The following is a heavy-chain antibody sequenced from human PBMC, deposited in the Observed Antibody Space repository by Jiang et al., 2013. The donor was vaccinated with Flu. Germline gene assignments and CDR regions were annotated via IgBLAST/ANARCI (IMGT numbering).Heavy chain of an antibody. CDR2: TYYRSKWYF. CDR3: ARDPPPGIPAAGHGWFDP. V-gene: IGHV6-1*01. Sequence: SVSRDIVAWNWIRQSPSRGLEWLGRTYYRSKWYFDYGVSVKGRITINPDTTKNQFSLQLNSVTPEDSAVYYCARDPPPGIPAAGHGWFDPWGQGILVTVSS. J-gene: IGHJ5*02. D-gene: IGHD6-13*01. CDR1: SVSRDIVA.